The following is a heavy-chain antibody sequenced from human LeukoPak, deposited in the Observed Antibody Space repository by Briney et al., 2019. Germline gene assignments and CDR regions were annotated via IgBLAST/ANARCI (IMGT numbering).Heavy chain of an antibody. CDR3: ARGYYDFWSGYYRSNWFDP. D-gene: IGHD3-3*01. J-gene: IGHJ5*02. V-gene: IGHV4-59*02. CDR1: GGSVSSYY. Sequence: SETLSLTCTVSGGSVSSYYWSWIRQPPGKGLEWIGYIYYSGSTDYNPSLKSRVTISVDTSKNQFSLKLSSVTAADTAVYYCARGYYDFWSGYYRSNWFDPWGQGTLVPVSS. CDR2: IYYSGST.